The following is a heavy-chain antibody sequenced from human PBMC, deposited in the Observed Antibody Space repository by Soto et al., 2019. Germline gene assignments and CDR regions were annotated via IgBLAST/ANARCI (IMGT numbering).Heavy chain of an antibody. CDR1: GFAFNTYN. Sequence: GGSLRLSCTASGFAFNTYNMHWVRQPPGKGLEWVSAVGGAGETFYSGSVKGRFTISRENAENSFFLQMNSLRAEDTAVYYCTRKRYGFAFVIWGQGTRVTV. CDR2: VGGAGET. CDR3: TRKRYGFAFVI. J-gene: IGHJ3*02. D-gene: IGHD3-9*01. V-gene: IGHV3-13*01.